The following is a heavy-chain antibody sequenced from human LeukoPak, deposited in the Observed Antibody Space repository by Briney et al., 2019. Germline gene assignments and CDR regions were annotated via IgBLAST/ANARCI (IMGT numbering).Heavy chain of an antibody. CDR3: AKALAYSSGYLKWGENSEDYYYYYAMDV. CDR1: GFTFTSYG. D-gene: IGHD6-19*01. J-gene: IGHJ6*02. Sequence: GGSLRLSCAASGFTFTSYGMHWVRQAPGKGLEGVAIISYDGSLKNYADSVKGRFTISRDNSRNTLYLQMNNLRAEDTAVYYCAKALAYSSGYLKWGENSEDYYYYYAMDVWGQGTTVTVSS. CDR2: ISYDGSLK. V-gene: IGHV3-30*18.